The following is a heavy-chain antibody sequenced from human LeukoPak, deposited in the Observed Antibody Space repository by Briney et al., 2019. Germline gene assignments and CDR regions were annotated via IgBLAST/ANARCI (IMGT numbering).Heavy chain of an antibody. CDR2: IWYDGGNK. V-gene: IGHV3-33*01. CDR3: ARGARTAMAAKLIYYYYGMDV. Sequence: GRSLRLSCAASGFTFSSYGMHWVRQAPGKGLEWVAVIWYDGGNKYYADSVKGRFTISRDNSKNTLYLQMNSLRAEDTAVYYCARGARTAMAAKLIYYYYGMDVWGQGTTVTVSS. CDR1: GFTFSSYG. D-gene: IGHD5-18*01. J-gene: IGHJ6*02.